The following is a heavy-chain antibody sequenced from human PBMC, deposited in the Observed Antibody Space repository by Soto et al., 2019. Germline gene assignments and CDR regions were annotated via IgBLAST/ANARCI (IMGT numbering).Heavy chain of an antibody. CDR1: WFSLTSIGVA. D-gene: IGHD6-13*01. V-gene: IGHV2-5*01. CDR2: IYWNDDT. CDR3: AHTRRPYSSRLFDP. Sequence: GXGPALVTTTQTLTLTCSFSWFSLTSIGVAVCCIRQPPGKALEWLALIYWNDDTRYSPSLKSRLSISKDTSKNQVVLTMTNMDPVDTATYYCAHTRRPYSSRLFDPWGQGTLVTV. J-gene: IGHJ5*02.